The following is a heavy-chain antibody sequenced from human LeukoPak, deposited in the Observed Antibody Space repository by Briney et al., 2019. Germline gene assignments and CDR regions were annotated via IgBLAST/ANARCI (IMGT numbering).Heavy chain of an antibody. V-gene: IGHV4-39*07. J-gene: IGHJ5*02. CDR3: ARWGTYASTSNWFDP. CDR2: IYHSGST. CDR1: GGSISSSSYY. D-gene: IGHD2-2*01. Sequence: SETLSLTCTVSGGSISSSSYYWGWIRQPPGKGLEWIGSIYHSGSTYYNPSLKSRVTIAVETSKNQFSLRLSSVTAADTAVYYCARWGTYASTSNWFDPWGQGTLVTVSS.